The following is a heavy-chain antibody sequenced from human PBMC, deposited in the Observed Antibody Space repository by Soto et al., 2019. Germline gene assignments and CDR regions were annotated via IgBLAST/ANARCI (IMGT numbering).Heavy chain of an antibody. J-gene: IGHJ3*01. CDR3: AREAEAFDF. V-gene: IGHV3-33*01. CDR1: GVTFRKHV. Sequence: QVLLLESGGGVVQPGTSLRLSCAASGVTFRKHVMHWVRQSPGKGLGWLAAMWYDGSYSYQADSVGGRFTFSRDNTKNTVYAQMNVLRPEDTAVYYCAREAEAFDFWGQGTRVMVSS. CDR2: MWYDGSYS.